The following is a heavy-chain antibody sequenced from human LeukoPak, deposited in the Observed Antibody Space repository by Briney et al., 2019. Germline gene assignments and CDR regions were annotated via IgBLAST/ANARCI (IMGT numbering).Heavy chain of an antibody. D-gene: IGHD1-26*01. CDR1: GFTFDDYA. CDR2: ISWNSGSI. V-gene: IGHV3-9*01. J-gene: IGHJ4*02. Sequence: GRSLRLSCAASGFTFDDYAMHWVRQAPGKGLEWVSGISWNSGSIGYADSVKGRFTISRDNAKNSLYLQMNSLRAEDTAVYYCAKEVGAISIFDYWGQGTLVTVSS. CDR3: AKEVGAISIFDY.